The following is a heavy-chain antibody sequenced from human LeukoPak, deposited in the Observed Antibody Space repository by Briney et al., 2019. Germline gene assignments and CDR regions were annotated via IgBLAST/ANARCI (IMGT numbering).Heavy chain of an antibody. CDR1: GFTFSSYG. Sequence: PGGSLRLSCAASGFTFSSYGMHWVRQAPGKGLEWVAVISYDGSNTYYADSVKGRFTISRDNSKNMLYLQMNSLRAEDTAVYYCAKWAGYYGSGSYYNWFDPWGQGTLVTVSS. V-gene: IGHV3-30*18. J-gene: IGHJ5*02. D-gene: IGHD3-10*01. CDR3: AKWAGYYGSGSYYNWFDP. CDR2: ISYDGSNT.